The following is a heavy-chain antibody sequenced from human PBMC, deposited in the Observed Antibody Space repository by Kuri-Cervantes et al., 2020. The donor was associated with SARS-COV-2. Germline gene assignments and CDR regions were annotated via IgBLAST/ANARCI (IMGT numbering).Heavy chain of an antibody. CDR1: GYTFTDYY. CDR2: INPSGGST. CDR3: ARGDCSSTSCLIYDAYGMDV. J-gene: IGHJ6*02. D-gene: IGHD2-2*01. V-gene: IGHV1-46*01. Sequence: ASVKVSCKASGYTFTDYYMHWVRQAPGQGLEWMGIINPSGGSTSYAQKFQGRVTMTRDTSTSTVYMELSSLRSEDTAVYYCARGDCSSTSCLIYDAYGMDVWGQGTTVTVSS.